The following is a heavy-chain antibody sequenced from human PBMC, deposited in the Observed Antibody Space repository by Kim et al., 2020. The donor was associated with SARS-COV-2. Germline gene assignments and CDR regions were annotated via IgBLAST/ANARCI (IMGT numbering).Heavy chain of an antibody. CDR1: GFTFNSYA. D-gene: IGHD3-16*01. V-gene: IGHV3-23*01. CDR2: ISGGST. Sequence: GGSLRLSCAASGFTFNSYAMSWVRQAPGKGLEWVSAISGGSTYYADSVKGRFTISRDNPKNTLYLQMNSLRAEDTAVYYCAKDGGGAYHGWLNYYGMDVWGQGTTVTVSS. CDR3: AKDGGGAYHGWLNYYGMDV. J-gene: IGHJ6*02.